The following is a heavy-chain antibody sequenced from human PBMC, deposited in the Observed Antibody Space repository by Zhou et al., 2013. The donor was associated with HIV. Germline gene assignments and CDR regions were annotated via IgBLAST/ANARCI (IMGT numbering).Heavy chain of an antibody. Sequence: QVQLLQSGTEVKKPGSSVTVSCKTSGGSFSSFTISWVRQAPGQGLEWIGGLVPVFATTNYAQTLQGRVTITTDESTNTAYMELNSLRSEDTAVYYCARWVAPHTAWFDPWGQGTLVTVSS. J-gene: IGHJ5*02. V-gene: IGHV1-69*05. CDR2: LVPVFATT. CDR1: GGSFSSFT. D-gene: IGHD1-26*01. CDR3: ARWVAPHTAWFDP.